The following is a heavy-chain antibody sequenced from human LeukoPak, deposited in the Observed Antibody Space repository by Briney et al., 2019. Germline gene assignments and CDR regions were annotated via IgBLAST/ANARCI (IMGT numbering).Heavy chain of an antibody. D-gene: IGHD3-9*01. V-gene: IGHV1-18*01. CDR1: GYTFTSYG. CDR3: ARDGGYDILTGYELDY. Sequence: ASVTVSRKSSGYTFTSYGISGVRQARGQGVEWMGWISAYNGNTNYAQKLQGRVTMTTDTSMRTAYMELRSLRSDDTAVYYCARDGGYDILTGYELDYWGQGTLVTVSS. J-gene: IGHJ4*02. CDR2: ISAYNGNT.